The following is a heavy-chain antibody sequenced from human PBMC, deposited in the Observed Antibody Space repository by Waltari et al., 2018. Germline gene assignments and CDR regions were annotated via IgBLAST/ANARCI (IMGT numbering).Heavy chain of an antibody. V-gene: IGHV1-18*01. D-gene: IGHD6-13*01. CDR1: GYTFTSYG. CDR3: ARDDSSSGYVKDFDY. J-gene: IGHJ4*02. Sequence: QVQLVQSGAEVKKPGASVKVSCKASGYTFTSYGISWVRQAPGQGLEWMGWDSAYNGNTNDEQKLQGRVTMTTDTSTSTAYMELRSLRSDDTAVYYCARDDSSSGYVKDFDYWGQGTLVTVSS. CDR2: DSAYNGNT.